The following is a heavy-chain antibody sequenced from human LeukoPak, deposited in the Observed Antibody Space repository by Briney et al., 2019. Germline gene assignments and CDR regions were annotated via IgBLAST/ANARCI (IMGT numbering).Heavy chain of an antibody. CDR3: ARHEEEDGYNAKTVDY. CDR2: IYYSRTT. V-gene: IGHV4-39*01. Sequence: PSETLSLTCTVSGVSISSTTNYWGWVRQPPGKGLEWIGAIYYSRTTSYNPSLRSRVTISVDTSRSQFSLKLTSVTAADTAVYYCARHEEEDGYNAKTVDYWGQGTLVTVSS. CDR1: GVSISSTTNY. D-gene: IGHD5-24*01. J-gene: IGHJ4*02.